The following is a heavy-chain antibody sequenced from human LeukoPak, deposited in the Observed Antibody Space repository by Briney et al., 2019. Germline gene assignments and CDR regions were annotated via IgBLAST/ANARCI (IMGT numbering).Heavy chain of an antibody. V-gene: IGHV4-4*07. Sequence: SETLSLTCTVSGGSISSYYWSWIRQPAGKGLEWIGRIYTSGITNYNPSLKSRVTMSVDTSKNHFSLKLSSVTAADTAVYYCAREYYDILPGDYYHYMDVWGKGTTVTVSS. J-gene: IGHJ6*03. CDR2: IYTSGIT. CDR1: GGSISSYY. D-gene: IGHD3-9*01. CDR3: AREYYDILPGDYYHYMDV.